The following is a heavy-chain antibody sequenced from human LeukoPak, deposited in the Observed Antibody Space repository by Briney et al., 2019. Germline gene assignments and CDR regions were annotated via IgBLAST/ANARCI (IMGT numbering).Heavy chain of an antibody. Sequence: GGSLRLSCAASGFTFRSYTMNWVRQAPGKGLEGVSSISSSRGSTNYAESVKGGFTISRDNAKKKLYLQMNSLRAEDTAMYYCAGGFCTSTSCYGSYWGQGTLVTVSS. D-gene: IGHD2-2*01. CDR1: GFTFRSYT. CDR2: ISSSRGST. V-gene: IGHV3-21*01. J-gene: IGHJ4*02. CDR3: AGGFCTSTSCYGSY.